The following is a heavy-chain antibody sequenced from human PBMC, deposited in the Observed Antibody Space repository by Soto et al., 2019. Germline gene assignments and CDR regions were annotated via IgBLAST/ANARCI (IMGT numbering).Heavy chain of an antibody. D-gene: IGHD1-20*01. CDR3: ARDTTGISGTTS. V-gene: IGHV4-59*01. CDR1: GGSIRSSY. Sequence: QVQLQESGPGLVRPSETLSLTCTVSGGSIRSSYWSWIRQPPGKGLEWIGYIYYSGNTNYTPSLTSRVTMSVDTSKTRFSLQLSSVTAADAAVSFCARDTTGISGTTSWGQGTLVTVSS. J-gene: IGHJ1*01. CDR2: IYYSGNT.